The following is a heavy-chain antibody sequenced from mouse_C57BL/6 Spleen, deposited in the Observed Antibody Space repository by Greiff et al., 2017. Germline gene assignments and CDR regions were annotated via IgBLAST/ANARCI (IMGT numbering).Heavy chain of an antibody. V-gene: IGHV1-84*01. Sequence: QLQQSGPELVKPGASVKISCKASGYTFTDYYINWVKQRPGQGLEWIGWIYSGSGNTKYNEKFKGKATLTVDTFSSTAYMQLSSLASEDSAVYFCARGGLVWYFDVWGTGTTVTVSS. D-gene: IGHD3-3*01. CDR3: ARGGLVWYFDV. J-gene: IGHJ1*03. CDR2: IYSGSGNT. CDR1: GYTFTDYY.